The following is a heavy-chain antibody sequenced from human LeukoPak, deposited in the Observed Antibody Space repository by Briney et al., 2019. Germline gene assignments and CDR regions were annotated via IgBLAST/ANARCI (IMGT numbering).Heavy chain of an antibody. J-gene: IGHJ4*02. CDR2: IDPKSGVT. CDR3: VRDGTTSNERRYNY. D-gene: IGHD4-17*01. CDR1: GYTFTVYW. V-gene: IGHV1-2*02. Sequence: ASVKVSCRVYGYTFTVYWIHWVRQAPGQRLEWMGWIDPKSGVTNYAQKFQGRVILTKDTSITTTYMDLTRLTSDDTAVYYCVRDGTTSNERRYNYWGQGTLITVSS.